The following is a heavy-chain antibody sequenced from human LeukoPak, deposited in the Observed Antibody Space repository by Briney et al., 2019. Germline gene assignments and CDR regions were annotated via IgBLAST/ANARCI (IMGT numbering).Heavy chain of an antibody. V-gene: IGHV3-30*03. CDR2: ISYDGSNK. CDR3: ARASRYQLPLWDAFDI. Sequence: PGRSLRLSCATSGFTFSSYGMHWVRQAPGKGLEWVAVISYDGSNKYYADSVKGRFTISRDNSKNTLYLQMNSLRAEDTAVYYCARASRYQLPLWDAFDIWGQGTMVTVSS. D-gene: IGHD2-2*01. CDR1: GFTFSSYG. J-gene: IGHJ3*02.